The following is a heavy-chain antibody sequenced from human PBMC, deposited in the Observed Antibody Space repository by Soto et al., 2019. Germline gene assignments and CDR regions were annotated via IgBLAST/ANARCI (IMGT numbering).Heavy chain of an antibody. Sequence: SETLSLTCTVSGGSVSSGRYYWSWIRQPPGKGLEWIGHIHYSGSTSYNPSLKSRVTISVDTSKNQFSLKLRSVTAADTAFYYCARVGNWNNFDYYYGMDVWGQGTTVTVYS. J-gene: IGHJ6*02. CDR2: IHYSGST. CDR1: GGSVSSGRYY. V-gene: IGHV4-61*01. D-gene: IGHD1-20*01. CDR3: ARVGNWNNFDYYYGMDV.